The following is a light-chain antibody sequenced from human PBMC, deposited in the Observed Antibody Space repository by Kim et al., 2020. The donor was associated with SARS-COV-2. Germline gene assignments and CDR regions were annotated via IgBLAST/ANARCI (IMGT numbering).Light chain of an antibody. CDR3: QQYKDWPYT. CDR2: GAS. Sequence: SVSPGERVPLSCGTRQSVPSDLAGFQQIPGQSPRALIYGASTRFSGTPARFTASGSGTEFTLTISSLQSEDFAVYYCQQYKDWPYTFGQGNKLEI. J-gene: IGKJ2*01. V-gene: IGKV3-15*01. CDR1: QSVPSD.